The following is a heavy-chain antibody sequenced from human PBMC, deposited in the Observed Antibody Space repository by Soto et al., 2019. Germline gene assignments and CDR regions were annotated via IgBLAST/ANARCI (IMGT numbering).Heavy chain of an antibody. J-gene: IGHJ4*02. Sequence: GASVKVSCKASGYTFTSYGISWVRQAPGQGLEWMGWISAYNGNTNYAQKLQGRVTMTTDTSTSTAYMELRSLRSDDTAVYYCARDLDGIAVAGVAFSDYFDYWGQGTLVTVSS. CDR3: ARDLDGIAVAGVAFSDYFDY. CDR1: GYTFTSYG. V-gene: IGHV1-18*01. D-gene: IGHD6-19*01. CDR2: ISAYNGNT.